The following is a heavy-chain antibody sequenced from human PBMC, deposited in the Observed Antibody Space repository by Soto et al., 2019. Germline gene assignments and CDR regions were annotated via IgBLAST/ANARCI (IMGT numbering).Heavy chain of an antibody. CDR1: GGSISSGGYS. Sequence: PSETLSLTCAVSGGSISSGGYSWSWIRQPPGKGLEWIGYIYHSGSTYYSPSLKSRVTISVDRSKNQFSLKLSSVTAADTAVYYCARVPGLWGQGTLVTVSS. V-gene: IGHV4-30-2*01. D-gene: IGHD7-27*01. CDR3: ARVPGL. J-gene: IGHJ4*02. CDR2: IYHSGST.